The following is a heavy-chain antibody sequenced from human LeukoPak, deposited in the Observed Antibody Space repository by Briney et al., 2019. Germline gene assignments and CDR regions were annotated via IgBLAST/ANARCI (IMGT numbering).Heavy chain of an antibody. CDR1: GYTFTSYG. Sequence: ASVKVSRKASGYTFTSYGISWVRQAPGQGLEWMGWISAYNGNTNYAQKLQGRVTMTTDTSTSTAYMELRSLRSDDTAVYYCARGGDILTGYYPEYFDYWGQGTLVTVSS. J-gene: IGHJ4*02. CDR2: ISAYNGNT. V-gene: IGHV1-18*01. D-gene: IGHD3-9*01. CDR3: ARGGDILTGYYPEYFDY.